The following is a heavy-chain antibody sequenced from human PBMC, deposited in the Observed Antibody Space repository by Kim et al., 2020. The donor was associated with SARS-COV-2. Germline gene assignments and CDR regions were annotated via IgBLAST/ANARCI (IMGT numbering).Heavy chain of an antibody. J-gene: IGHJ4*02. CDR3: AKDRGYSSAGDY. Sequence: YYPDSVKGRFTISRDNTKNTLYLQMNSLRAEDTAVYYCAKDRGYSSAGDYWGQGTLVTVSS. V-gene: IGHV3-23*01. D-gene: IGHD5-18*01.